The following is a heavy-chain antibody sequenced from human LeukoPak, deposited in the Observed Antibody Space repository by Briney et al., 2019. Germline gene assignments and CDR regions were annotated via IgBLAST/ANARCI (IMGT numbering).Heavy chain of an antibody. Sequence: GGSLRLSCAASGFTFSSCWMSWVRQAPGKGLEWVANIKQDGSEKYYVDSVKGRFTISRDNAKNSLYLQMNNLRAEDTAVYYCARNMSFVYWGQGTLVTVSS. D-gene: IGHD2/OR15-2a*01. CDR3: ARNMSFVY. V-gene: IGHV3-7*01. CDR1: GFTFSSCW. CDR2: IKQDGSEK. J-gene: IGHJ4*02.